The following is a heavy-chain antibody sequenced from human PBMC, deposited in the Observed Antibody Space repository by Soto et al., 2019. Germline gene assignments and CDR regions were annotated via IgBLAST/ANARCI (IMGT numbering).Heavy chain of an antibody. CDR3: ARGSYYYGSGSYLYYYGMDV. CDR1: GGSFSGYY. CDR2: INHSGST. J-gene: IGHJ6*02. Sequence: PSETLSLTCAVHGGSFSGYYWSWIRQPPGKGLEWIGEINHSGSTNYNPSLKSRVTISVDTSKNQFSLKLSSVTAADTAVYYCARGSYYYGSGSYLYYYGMDVWGQGTTVTVSS. D-gene: IGHD3-10*01. V-gene: IGHV4-34*01.